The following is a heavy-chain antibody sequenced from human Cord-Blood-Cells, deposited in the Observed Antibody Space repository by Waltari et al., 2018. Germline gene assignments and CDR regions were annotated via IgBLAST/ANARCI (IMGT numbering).Heavy chain of an antibody. CDR2: KNPNSCNT. CDR3: ARGPAISSWFDY. D-gene: IGHD6-13*01. J-gene: IGHJ4*02. CDR1: GYTFTSYD. Sequence: QVQLVQSGAEVKKPGASVKVSCKASGYTFTSYDIKWVRQATGQGLEWMGWKNPNSCNTGYAQKFQGRVTMTRNTSISTAYMELSSLRSEDTAVYYCARGPAISSWFDYWGQGTLVTVSS. V-gene: IGHV1-8*01.